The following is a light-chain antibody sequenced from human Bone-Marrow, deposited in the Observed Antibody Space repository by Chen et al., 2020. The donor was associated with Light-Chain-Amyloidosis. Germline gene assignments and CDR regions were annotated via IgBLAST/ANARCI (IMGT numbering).Light chain of an antibody. Sequence: SYVLPPPSSMAVAPGQTATIACGGNNNASPSVHWYQQTPGQAPLLVVYDDSDRPSVIPELLSGSNAGNTATLTISRVEAGDEADYYCQVWDRSSDRPVFGGGTKLTVL. CDR2: DDS. CDR3: QVWDRSSDRPV. CDR1: NNASPS. V-gene: IGLV3-21*02. J-gene: IGLJ3*02.